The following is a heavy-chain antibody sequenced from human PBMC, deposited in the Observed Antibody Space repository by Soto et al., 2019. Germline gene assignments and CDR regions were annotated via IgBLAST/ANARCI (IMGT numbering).Heavy chain of an antibody. D-gene: IGHD6-19*01. CDR3: AKDAERYSSGWYHYFDY. Sequence: SVRLSCAASGFTFYYYAMHWVRQAPGKGLEWVSCISWNSCSIGYSDSVKGRFTISRDNAKNSLYLQMNSLRAEDTALYYCAKDAERYSSGWYHYFDYWGQGTLVTVSS. CDR1: GFTFYYYA. V-gene: IGHV3-9*01. J-gene: IGHJ4*02. CDR2: ISWNSCSI.